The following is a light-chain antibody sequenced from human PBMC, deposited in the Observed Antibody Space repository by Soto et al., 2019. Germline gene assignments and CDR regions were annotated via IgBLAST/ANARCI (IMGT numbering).Light chain of an antibody. CDR1: SSNIGNNY. J-gene: IGLJ2*01. CDR2: DSN. V-gene: IGLV1-51*01. Sequence: QSVLTQPPSVSAAPGQKVTISCSGSSSNIGNNYVSWYQHLPGTAPKLLIYDSNRRCSGIPDRFSGSKSGTSATLGITGLQTGDEADYYCGTWDSSLSAVVFGGGTKLTVL. CDR3: GTWDSSLSAVV.